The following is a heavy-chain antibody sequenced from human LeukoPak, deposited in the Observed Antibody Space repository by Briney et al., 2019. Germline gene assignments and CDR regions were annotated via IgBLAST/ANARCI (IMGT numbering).Heavy chain of an antibody. Sequence: ASVKVSCKASGYTFTTYGISWVRQAPGQGLEWMGWISAYNGNTNYAQRLQDRVTMTTDTSTSTAYMELRSLRSDDTAVYYCARGRYCSSTSCYKVSYYYMDVWGKGTTVTVSS. V-gene: IGHV1-18*01. CDR1: GYTFTTYG. CDR2: ISAYNGNT. CDR3: ARGRYCSSTSCYKVSYYYMDV. D-gene: IGHD2-2*02. J-gene: IGHJ6*03.